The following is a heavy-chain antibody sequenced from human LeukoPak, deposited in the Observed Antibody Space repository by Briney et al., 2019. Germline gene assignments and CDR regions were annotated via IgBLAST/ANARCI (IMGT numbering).Heavy chain of an antibody. CDR3: ARREYSYGSYFLDY. V-gene: IGHV3-21*01. D-gene: IGHD5-18*01. Sequence: PGGSLRLSCAASGFTFSSYSMNWVRQAPGKGLEWVSSIGTSSSYIYYADSLKGRFTISRDNAKNSLYLQMNSLRTEDTAVYFCARREYSYGSYFLDYWGQGTLVTVSS. J-gene: IGHJ4*02. CDR2: IGTSSSYI. CDR1: GFTFSSYS.